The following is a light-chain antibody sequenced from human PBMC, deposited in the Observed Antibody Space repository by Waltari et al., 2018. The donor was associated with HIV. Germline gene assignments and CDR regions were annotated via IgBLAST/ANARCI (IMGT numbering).Light chain of an antibody. CDR2: WAS. V-gene: IGKV4-1*01. Sequence: DIVMTQSPDSLAVSLGERATINCKSSQSVLYSSNNENYLAWYQQRPGQPPKLLIYWASTRESGVPDRFSGSGSGTDFTLTISRLQAEDVAAYYCQQYYSIPFTFGPGTKVNIK. CDR3: QQYYSIPFT. CDR1: QSVLYSSNNENY. J-gene: IGKJ3*01.